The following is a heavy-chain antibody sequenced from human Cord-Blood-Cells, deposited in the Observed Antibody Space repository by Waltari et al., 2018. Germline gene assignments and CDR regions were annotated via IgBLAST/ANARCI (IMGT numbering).Heavy chain of an antibody. CDR3: ARVPDYDYVWGSYRYFDY. J-gene: IGHJ4*02. Sequence: QVQLQQWGAGLLKPSETLSLTCAVYGGSFSGYYWSWIRQPPGKGREWIGEIKHSGSTNYNPAHKSRVTISVDTSKNQFSLKLSSVTAADTAVYYCARVPDYDYVWGSYRYFDYWGQGTLVTVSS. V-gene: IGHV4-34*01. CDR2: IKHSGST. D-gene: IGHD3-16*02. CDR1: GGSFSGYY.